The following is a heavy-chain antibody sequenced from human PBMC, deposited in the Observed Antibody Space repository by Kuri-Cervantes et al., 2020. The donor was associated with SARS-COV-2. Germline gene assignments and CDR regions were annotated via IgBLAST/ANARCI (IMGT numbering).Heavy chain of an antibody. CDR3: ARDTAARYFDY. CDR1: GFSLRSYS. V-gene: IGHV3-48*01. Sequence: GESLKISCAASGFSLRSYSMNWVRQAPGKGLEWVSYISSSSSAIYYADSVKGRFTISRDNSKNTLYLQMNSLRAEDTAVYYCARDTAARYFDYWGQGTLVTVSS. D-gene: IGHD6-6*01. J-gene: IGHJ4*02. CDR2: ISSSSSAI.